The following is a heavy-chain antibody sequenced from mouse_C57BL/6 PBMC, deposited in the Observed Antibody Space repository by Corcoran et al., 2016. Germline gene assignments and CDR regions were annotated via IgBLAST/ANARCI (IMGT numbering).Heavy chain of an antibody. CDR3: AREVDY. J-gene: IGHJ2*01. CDR2: INPNNGGT. Sequence: EVQLQQSGHELVKPGASVKISCKASGYTFTDYYMNWVKQSHGKSLEWIGDINPNNGGTSYNQKFKGKATLTVDKSSSTAYMELRSLTSEDSAVYYCAREVDYWGQGTTLTVSS. CDR1: GYTFTDYY. V-gene: IGHV1-26*01.